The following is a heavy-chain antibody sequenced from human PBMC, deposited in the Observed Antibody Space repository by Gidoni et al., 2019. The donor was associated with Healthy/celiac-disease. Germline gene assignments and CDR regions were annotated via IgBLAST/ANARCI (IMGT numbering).Heavy chain of an antibody. V-gene: IGHV3-13*04. CDR3: ARGRGWNYFPYLDAFDI. D-gene: IGHD1-7*01. J-gene: IGHJ3*02. CDR1: GFPFSSYD. Sequence: EVQLVESGGGLVQPGGSLRLSCAASGFPFSSYDMHLVRHATGKGLEWVSASGTAGDTYDPGSVKGRFTISRENAKNSLYLQMNSLRAGDTAVYYCARGRGWNYFPYLDAFDIWGQGTMVTVSS. CDR2: SGTAGDT.